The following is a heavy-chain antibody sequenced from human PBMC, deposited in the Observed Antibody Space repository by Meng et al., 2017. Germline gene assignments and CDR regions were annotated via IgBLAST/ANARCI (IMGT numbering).Heavy chain of an antibody. D-gene: IGHD4-23*01. J-gene: IGHJ4*02. CDR3: ARGVGYGGNSLYFDY. CDR2: IIPIFGTA. Sequence: QAQLGPSGARGKKPGSSWKVPCKASGGTFSSYAISWVRQVPGQGLEWMGRIIPIFGTANYAQKFQGRVTITADRSTSTAYMELSSLRSEDTAVYYCARGVGYGGNSLYFDYWGQGTLVTVSS. CDR1: GGTFSSYA. V-gene: IGHV1-69*06.